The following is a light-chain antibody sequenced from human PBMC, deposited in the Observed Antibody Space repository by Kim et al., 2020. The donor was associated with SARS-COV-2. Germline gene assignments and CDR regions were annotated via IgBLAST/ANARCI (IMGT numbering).Light chain of an antibody. CDR2: TAS. CDR1: TGAVTSGYY. Sequence: PGGTVTLTCASNTGAVTSGYYPNWFQLEPGQAPRSMIHTASGRHSWTPARFSGSLLGGKAALTLSGVQPEDEAEYYCLLYYGGVWVFGGGTQLTVL. V-gene: IGLV7-43*01. J-gene: IGLJ3*02. CDR3: LLYYGGVWV.